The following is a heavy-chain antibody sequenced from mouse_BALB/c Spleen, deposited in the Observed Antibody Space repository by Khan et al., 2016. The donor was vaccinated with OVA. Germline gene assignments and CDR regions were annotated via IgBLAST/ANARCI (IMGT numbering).Heavy chain of an antibody. CDR2: ISYSGRT. CDR1: GYSITSDYA. V-gene: IGHV3-2*02. CDR3: ARSLTITTVVATDFDY. Sequence: EVQLQESGPGLVKPSQSLSLTCTVTGYSITSDYAWNWIRQFPGNKLEWVGYISYSGRTSYNPSLKSRISITRVTSNNQFFLQLSSVTTEDTATYDCARSLTITTVVATDFDYWGQGTTLTVSS. D-gene: IGHD1-1*01. J-gene: IGHJ2*01.